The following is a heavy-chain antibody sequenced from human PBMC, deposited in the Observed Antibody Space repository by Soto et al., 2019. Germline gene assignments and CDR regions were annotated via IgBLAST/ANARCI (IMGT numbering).Heavy chain of an antibody. CDR1: GGSFSGYY. Sequence: SETLSLTCAAYGGSFSGYYWSWIRQPPGKGLEWIGEINHSGSTNYNPSLKSRVTISVDTSKNQFSLKLSSVTAADTAVYYCARERVLLWFGGPGYYYCLDVWGKGTTVTVSS. J-gene: IGHJ6*03. D-gene: IGHD3-10*01. CDR2: INHSGST. V-gene: IGHV4-34*01. CDR3: ARERVLLWFGGPGYYYCLDV.